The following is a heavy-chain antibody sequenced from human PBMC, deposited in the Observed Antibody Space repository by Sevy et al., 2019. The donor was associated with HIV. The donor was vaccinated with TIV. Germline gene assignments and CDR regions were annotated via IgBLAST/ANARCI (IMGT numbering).Heavy chain of an antibody. CDR3: TRGLATADTPEYYFDY. CDR2: ITRNSYEAYGGTT. D-gene: IGHD5-12*01. V-gene: IGHV3-49*03. CDR1: GFTFDDYA. Sequence: GGSLRLSCTTSGFTFDDYAMTWFRQPPRKGLEWVAFITRNSYEAYGGTTDYAASVKGRFIISRDDSKSIAYLQMNSLKTEDTAFYYCTRGLATADTPEYYFDYWGQGTLVTVSS. J-gene: IGHJ4*02.